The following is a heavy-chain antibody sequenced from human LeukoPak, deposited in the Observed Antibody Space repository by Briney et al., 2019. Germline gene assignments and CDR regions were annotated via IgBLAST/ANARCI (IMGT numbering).Heavy chain of an antibody. CDR1: GYTSTSYG. CDR2: IRAYNGDT. J-gene: IGHJ4*02. CDR3: AKVYYYGSGSYDY. V-gene: IGHV1-18*01. Sequence: ASVKVSCKASGYTSTSYGISWVRQAPGQGLEWMGWIRAYNGDTNYAQKFQGRVTMTTDTSTSTAYMELRSLRSDDTAVYYCAKVYYYGSGSYDYWGQGTLVTVSS. D-gene: IGHD3-10*01.